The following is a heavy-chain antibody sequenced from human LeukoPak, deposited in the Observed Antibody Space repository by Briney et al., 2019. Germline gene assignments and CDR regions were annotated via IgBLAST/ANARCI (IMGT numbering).Heavy chain of an antibody. D-gene: IGHD4-17*01. CDR2: IDNDGNGI. CDR1: GSMFSGYW. V-gene: IGHV3-74*01. J-gene: IGHJ3*01. Sequence: GGSLRLSCAASGSMFSGYWMHWVRQGPEKGLELVSRIDNDGNGIIYADSVKGRFTTSRDNAKNSLYLQMNSLRAEDTANYYCARRARDFGDSHAFDVWGQGTMVTVSS. CDR3: ARRARDFGDSHAFDV.